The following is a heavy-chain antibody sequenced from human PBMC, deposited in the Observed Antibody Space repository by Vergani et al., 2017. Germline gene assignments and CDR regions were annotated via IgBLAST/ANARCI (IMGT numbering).Heavy chain of an antibody. CDR3: ARVMYRDEASTGYRLEGMDI. Sequence: QVQLQESGPGLVKPSQTLSLTCTVSGGSISSGSDYWSWIRQPAGKGLEWIGYIYSTGSTNYNPSLNSRVTMSVDTSKNQFSLKLRSVTAADTAVYFCARVMYRDEASTGYRLEGMDIWGQGTTVTISS. CDR2: IYSTGST. CDR1: GGSISSGSDY. D-gene: IGHD3-9*01. J-gene: IGHJ6*02. V-gene: IGHV4-61*10.